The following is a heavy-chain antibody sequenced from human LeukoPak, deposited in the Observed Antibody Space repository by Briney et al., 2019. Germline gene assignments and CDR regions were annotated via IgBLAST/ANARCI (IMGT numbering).Heavy chain of an antibody. V-gene: IGHV5-10-1*01. CDR1: GYSFTSYW. CDR3: ARKKDIVVVPAAEDAFDI. CDR2: IDPSDSCT. J-gene: IGHJ3*02. Sequence: GQSLPTSCKGSGYSFTSYWIIWVRQMPGKGLEWMGRIDPSDSCTNYSPSFQGHVTISADKSISTAYLQWSSLKASDTAMYYCARKKDIVVVPAAEDAFDIWGQGTMVT. D-gene: IGHD2-2*01.